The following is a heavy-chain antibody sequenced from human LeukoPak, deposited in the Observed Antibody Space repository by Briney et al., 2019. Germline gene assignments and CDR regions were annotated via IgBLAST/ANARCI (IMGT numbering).Heavy chain of an antibody. V-gene: IGHV3-7*03. CDR3: AIVRFRFDP. CDR2: INQDGSEK. J-gene: IGHJ5*02. CDR1: GFTFSSYW. Sequence: GGSLRLSCAASGFTFSSYWMSWVRQAPGKGLEWVANINQDGSEKYYVDSVKGRFTISRGNAKNSLYLQMNSLRAEDTAVYYCAIVRFRFDPWGQGTLVTVSS. D-gene: IGHD3-16*01.